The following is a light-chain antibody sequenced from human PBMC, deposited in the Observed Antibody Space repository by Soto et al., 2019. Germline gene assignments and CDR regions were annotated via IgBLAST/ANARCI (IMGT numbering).Light chain of an antibody. CDR3: CSYAGTYPWV. CDR2: DVS. CDR1: SSDVGGYNY. J-gene: IGLJ3*02. V-gene: IGLV2-11*01. Sequence: QSALTQPRSVSGSPGQSVTVSCTGTSSDVGGYNYVSWYQQPAGKAPKLMIYDVSQRPSGVPRRFSGSKSGNSASLTISGLHAEDEADYYCCSYAGTYPWVFGGGTTLTVL.